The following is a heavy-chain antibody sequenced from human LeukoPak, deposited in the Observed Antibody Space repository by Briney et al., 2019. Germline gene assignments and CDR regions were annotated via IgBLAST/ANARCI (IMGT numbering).Heavy chain of an antibody. D-gene: IGHD1-1*01. CDR2: ISSSSSTI. CDR1: GFTFSSYE. V-gene: IGHV3-48*02. Sequence: GGSLRLSCAASGFTFSSYEMNWVRQAPGKGLEWVSYISSSSSTIYYADSVEGRFTISRDNAKNSLYLQMNSLRDEDTAVYYCARVWSNTWNSGGFDYWGQRTLVTVSS. J-gene: IGHJ4*02. CDR3: ARVWSNTWNSGGFDY.